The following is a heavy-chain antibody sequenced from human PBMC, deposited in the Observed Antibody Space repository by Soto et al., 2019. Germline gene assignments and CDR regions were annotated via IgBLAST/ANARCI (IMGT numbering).Heavy chain of an antibody. D-gene: IGHD5-18*01. CDR2: IIPIFGTA. CDR3: ASCLKYSYGSGPFDY. V-gene: IGHV1-69*13. CDR1: GGTFSSYA. J-gene: IGHJ4*02. Sequence: SVKVSCKASGGTFSSYAISWVRQAPGQGLEWMGGIIPIFGTANYAQKFQGRVTITADESTSTAYMELSSLRSEDTAVYYCASCLKYSYGSGPFDYWGQGTLVTVSS.